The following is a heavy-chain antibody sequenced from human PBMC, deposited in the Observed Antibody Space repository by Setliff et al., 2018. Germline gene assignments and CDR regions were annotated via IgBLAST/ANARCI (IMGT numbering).Heavy chain of an antibody. CDR3: AGDQNRWFGEFAFDI. Sequence: SETLSLTCGVSGISISSGHYWGWIRQPPGKGLEWIATIYHKGRTYYNPSLDSRVTISLDTSKNHFSLRLSSVTAADTAVYYCAGDQNRWFGEFAFDIWGQGTMVTVSS. V-gene: IGHV4-38-2*02. CDR2: IYHKGRT. D-gene: IGHD3-10*01. CDR1: GISISSGHY. J-gene: IGHJ3*02.